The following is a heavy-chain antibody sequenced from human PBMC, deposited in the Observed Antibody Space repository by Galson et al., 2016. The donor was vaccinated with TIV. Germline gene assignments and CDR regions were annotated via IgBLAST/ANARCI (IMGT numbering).Heavy chain of an antibody. J-gene: IGHJ3*01. CDR2: IYSGGTP. D-gene: IGHD2-15*01. CDR3: ARVQESLAAVEAFDV. CDR1: GFAVSSNQ. V-gene: IGHV3-53*01. Sequence: SLRLSCAASGFAVSSNQMNWVRQAPGKGLEWVSTIYSGGTPEYADSVEGRFIISSDTLKNTVSLQLNTLRTEDTAVYFCARVQESLAAVEAFDVWGQGTLVTVSS.